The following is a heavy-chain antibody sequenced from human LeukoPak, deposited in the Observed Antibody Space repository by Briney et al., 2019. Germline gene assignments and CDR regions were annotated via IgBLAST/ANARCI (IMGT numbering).Heavy chain of an antibody. CDR3: ARSNGFGELFPPFDY. D-gene: IGHD3-10*01. Sequence: GASVKVSSKASGYTYTRYGISWVRQAPGQGLEWMGWICAYNGNTNYAQKLQGRVTMTTDTSTSTAYMELRSLRSDDTAVYYCARSNGFGELFPPFDYWGQGTLVTVSS. CDR2: ICAYNGNT. J-gene: IGHJ4*02. V-gene: IGHV1-18*01. CDR1: GYTYTRYG.